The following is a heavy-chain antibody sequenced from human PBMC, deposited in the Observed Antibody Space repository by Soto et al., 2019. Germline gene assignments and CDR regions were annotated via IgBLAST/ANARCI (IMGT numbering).Heavy chain of an antibody. J-gene: IGHJ6*02. D-gene: IGHD5-18*01. CDR3: ARDVDTAMLTGAYYYGMDV. Sequence: GGSLRLSCAASGFTFSSYAMHWVRQAPGKGLEWVAVISYDGSNKYYADSVKGRFTISRDNSKNTLYLQMNSLRAEDTAVYYCARDVDTAMLTGAYYYGMDVWGQGTTVTVSS. CDR1: GFTFSSYA. V-gene: IGHV3-30-3*01. CDR2: ISYDGSNK.